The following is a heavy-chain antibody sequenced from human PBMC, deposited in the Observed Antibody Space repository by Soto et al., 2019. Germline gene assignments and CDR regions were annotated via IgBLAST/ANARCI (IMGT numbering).Heavy chain of an antibody. Sequence: QITLKESGPPLVKPTQTLTLTCSFSGFSLRTSGVGVAWIRQPPGKALECLALIYWDDDKRYSPSLKSRLTITKDTAKNQVVLRMTTMDPVDTATYYCAHTYAPRVMDVWGQGTTVTVSS. D-gene: IGHD4-17*01. J-gene: IGHJ6*02. CDR2: IYWDDDK. V-gene: IGHV2-5*02. CDR3: AHTYAPRVMDV. CDR1: GFSLRTSGVG.